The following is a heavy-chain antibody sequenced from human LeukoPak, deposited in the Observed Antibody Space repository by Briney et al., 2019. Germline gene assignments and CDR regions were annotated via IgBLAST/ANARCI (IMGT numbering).Heavy chain of an antibody. CDR3: ARIGDFWSGYHDFDY. Sequence: SVKVSCKASGGTFSSYAISWVRQAPGQGLEWMGGIIPIFGTANYAQKFQGRVTITADESTSTAYMELSSLRSEDTAVYYCARIGDFWSGYHDFDYWGQGTPVTVSS. D-gene: IGHD3-3*01. CDR1: GGTFSSYA. CDR2: IIPIFGTA. J-gene: IGHJ4*02. V-gene: IGHV1-69*13.